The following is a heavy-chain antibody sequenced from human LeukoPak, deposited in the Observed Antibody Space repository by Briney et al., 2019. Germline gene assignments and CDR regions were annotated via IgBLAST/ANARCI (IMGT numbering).Heavy chain of an antibody. D-gene: IGHD1-26*01. J-gene: IGHJ4*02. CDR3: VKDHTSTWGDLLRRFDF. Sequence: GGSLRLSCSASGFTFSSYAMHWVRQAPGKGLEYVSAISSSGDTSYYADSVKGRVTVSRDNSRNTPSLQMSSLRTEDTAVYYCVKDHTSTWGDLLRRFDFWGQGTLVTVSP. V-gene: IGHV3-64D*09. CDR1: GFTFSSYA. CDR2: ISSSGDTS.